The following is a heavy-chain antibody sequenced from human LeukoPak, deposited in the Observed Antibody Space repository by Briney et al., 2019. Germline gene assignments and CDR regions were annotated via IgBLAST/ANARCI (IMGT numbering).Heavy chain of an antibody. CDR1: GFSLSIFG. CDR2: IREDERDK. Sequence: GGSLRLSCAASGFSLSIFGIHWVRQAPGKGLEWVAFIREDERDKLYADSVKGRFTISRDNSKNTLHLQINSLRDEDTALYYCATSVSGSALWSGPWGQGILVTVSS. V-gene: IGHV3-30*02. J-gene: IGHJ5*02. D-gene: IGHD3-3*01. CDR3: ATSVSGSALWSGP.